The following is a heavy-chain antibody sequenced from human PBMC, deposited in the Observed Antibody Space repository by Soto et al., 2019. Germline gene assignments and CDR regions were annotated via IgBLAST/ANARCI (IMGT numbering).Heavy chain of an antibody. D-gene: IGHD3-22*01. CDR3: ARDLTYYYDSSAGRACGY. CDR1: GFTFSSYG. J-gene: IGHJ4*02. V-gene: IGHV3-33*01. Sequence: GGSLRLSCAASGFTFSSYGMHWVRQAPGKGLEWVAVIWYDGSNKYYADSVKGRFTISRDNSKNTLYLQMNSLRAEDTAVYYCARDLTYYYDSSAGRACGYWGQGTLVTVSS. CDR2: IWYDGSNK.